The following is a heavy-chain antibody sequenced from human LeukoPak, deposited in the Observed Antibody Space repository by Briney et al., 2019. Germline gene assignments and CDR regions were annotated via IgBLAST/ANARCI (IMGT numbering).Heavy chain of an antibody. Sequence: ASVKVSCKASGYTFTGYYMHWVRQAPGQGLEWMGWINPNSGGTNYAQKFQGRVTMTRDTSISTAYMELSRLRSDGTAVYYCARDGARDYYYYMDVWGKGTTVTVSS. V-gene: IGHV1-2*02. CDR2: INPNSGGT. CDR1: GYTFTGYY. CDR3: ARDGARDYYYYMDV. J-gene: IGHJ6*03. D-gene: IGHD3-10*01.